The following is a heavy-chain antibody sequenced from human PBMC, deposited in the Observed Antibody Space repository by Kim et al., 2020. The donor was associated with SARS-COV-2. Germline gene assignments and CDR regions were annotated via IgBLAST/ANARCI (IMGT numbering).Heavy chain of an antibody. Sequence: ASVKVSCKASGYTFTSYGISWVRQAPGQGLEWMGWISAYNGNTNYAQKLQGRVTMTTDTSTSTAYMELRSLRSDDTAVYYCAIQVCGGDCYSWEYYYGMDVWGQGTTVTVSS. V-gene: IGHV1-18*04. CDR2: ISAYNGNT. J-gene: IGHJ6*02. D-gene: IGHD2-21*02. CDR3: AIQVCGGDCYSWEYYYGMDV. CDR1: GYTFTSYG.